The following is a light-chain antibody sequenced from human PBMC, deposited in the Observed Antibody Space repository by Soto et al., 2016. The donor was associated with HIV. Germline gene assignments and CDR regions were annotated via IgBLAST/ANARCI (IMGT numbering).Light chain of an antibody. J-gene: IGLJ1*01. V-gene: IGLV3-21*03. CDR2: DDS. CDR3: QVWDSCSDHYV. Sequence: SYVLTQPPSVSVAPGKTASITCGGNNIGTKNVHWYKQKPGQAPVVVVYDDSDRPSGIPERFSGSKSGNMATLTISRVEAGDEADYYCQVWDSCSDHYVFGTGTEVTV. CDR1: NIGTKN.